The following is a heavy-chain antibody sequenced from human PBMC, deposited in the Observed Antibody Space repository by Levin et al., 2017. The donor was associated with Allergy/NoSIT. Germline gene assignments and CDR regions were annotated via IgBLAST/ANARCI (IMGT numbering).Heavy chain of an antibody. D-gene: IGHD5-18*01. CDR3: ARVAGYSYGYYFDY. J-gene: IGHJ4*02. CDR2: IYLSGST. CDR1: GGSISSGGYS. Sequence: RSQTLSLTCAVSGGSISSGGYSWSWIRQPPGKGLEWIGNIYLSGSTNDNPSLKSRVTMSVDRSKNQFSLKLSYVTAAATAVYYCARVAGYSYGYYFDYWGPGTLVTVSS. V-gene: IGHV4-30-2*01.